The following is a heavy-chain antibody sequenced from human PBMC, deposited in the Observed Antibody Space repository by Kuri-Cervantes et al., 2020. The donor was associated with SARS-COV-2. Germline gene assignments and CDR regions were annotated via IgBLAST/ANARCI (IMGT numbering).Heavy chain of an antibody. J-gene: IGHJ4*02. CDR2: IMWSGGNI. Sequence: GESLKISCAASGFTFSSYSMNWVRQAPGKGLEWVSGIMWSGGNIDYADSVKGRLTVSRDNARKSLYLQMNSLRAEDTALYYCVRGWMAGPFDLWGQGTLVTVSS. D-gene: IGHD5-24*01. V-gene: IGHV3-20*04. CDR1: GFTFSSYS. CDR3: VRGWMAGPFDL.